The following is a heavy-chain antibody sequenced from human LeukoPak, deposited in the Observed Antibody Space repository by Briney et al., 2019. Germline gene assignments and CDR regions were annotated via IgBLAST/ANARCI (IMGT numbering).Heavy chain of an antibody. CDR3: ARDSPWFDP. V-gene: IGHV1-46*01. CDR2: INPSGGST. CDR1: GYTFTCYY. Sequence: ASVKVSCKASGYTFTCYYMHWVRQARGQGLEWMGMINPSGGSTSYAQKFQGRVTMTRDMSTSTVYMELSSLRSEDTAVYYCARDSPWFDPWGQGTLVTVSS. J-gene: IGHJ5*02.